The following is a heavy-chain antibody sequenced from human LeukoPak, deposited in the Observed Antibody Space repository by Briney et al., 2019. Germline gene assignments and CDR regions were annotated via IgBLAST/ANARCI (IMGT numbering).Heavy chain of an antibody. CDR3: ARSGAIAAAGDY. D-gene: IGHD6-13*01. CDR1: GGSFSGYY. CDR2: INHSGST. Sequence: SETLSLTCAVYGGSFSGYYWTGIRQSPGKGLEWIGQINHSGSTNYNPSLRSRVTISVDTSKNQFSLKLSSVTAADTAVYYCARSGAIAAAGDYWGQGTLVTVSS. J-gene: IGHJ4*02. V-gene: IGHV4-34*01.